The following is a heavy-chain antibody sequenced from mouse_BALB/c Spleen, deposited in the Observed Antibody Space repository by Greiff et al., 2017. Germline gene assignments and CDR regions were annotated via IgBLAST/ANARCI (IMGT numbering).Heavy chain of an antibody. CDR2: ICGGGST. D-gene: IGHD2-3*01. Sequence: QVQLKESGPGLVAPSQSLSITCTVSGFSLTGYGVHWVRQPPGKGLEWLGMICGGGSTDYNSAHNSRLSISKNNSKGQVFIKMNRLQTDDTAKYYCARDRAGDGYPYAMDYWGQGTSVTVSS. CDR3: ARDRAGDGYPYAMDY. CDR1: GFSLTGYG. J-gene: IGHJ4*01. V-gene: IGHV2-6-7*01.